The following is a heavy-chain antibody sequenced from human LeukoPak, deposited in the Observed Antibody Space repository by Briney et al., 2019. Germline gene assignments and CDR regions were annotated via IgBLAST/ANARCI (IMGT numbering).Heavy chain of an antibody. CDR3: ARGPSSYFYMDV. J-gene: IGHJ6*03. Sequence: GGSLRLSRAASGFTFSSYGMHWVRQAPGKGLEWVAFIRYDGSNKYYADSVKGRFTISRDNSKNTLYLQMNSLRAEDTAVYYCARGPSSYFYMDVWGKGTTVTISS. CDR2: IRYDGSNK. CDR1: GFTFSSYG. V-gene: IGHV3-30*02.